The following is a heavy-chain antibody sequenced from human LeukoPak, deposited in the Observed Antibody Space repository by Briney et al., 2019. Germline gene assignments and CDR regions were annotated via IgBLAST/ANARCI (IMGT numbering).Heavy chain of an antibody. CDR2: IYTSGST. V-gene: IGHV4-4*07. Sequence: SETLSLTCTVSGGSISSYYWSWIRQPAGKGLEWIGRIYTSGSTNYNPSLKSRVTMSVDTSKNQFSLKLSSVTAADTAVYYCARGYYDFWSGPPLRARLNASDIWGQGTMVTVSS. CDR3: ARGYYDFWSGPPLRARLNASDI. CDR1: GGSISSYY. J-gene: IGHJ3*02. D-gene: IGHD3-3*01.